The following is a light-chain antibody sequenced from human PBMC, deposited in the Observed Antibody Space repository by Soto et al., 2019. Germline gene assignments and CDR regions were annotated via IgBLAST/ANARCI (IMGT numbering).Light chain of an antibody. CDR2: EVS. CDR3: CSHAGSSTFRV. Sequence: QSALTQPASVSGSPGQSITISCTGTSSDVGSYNLVSWYQQHPGKAPKLTIYEVSKRPSGVSDRFSGSKSGNTASLTISGLQAEDEADYYCCSHAGSSTFRVFGGGTKVAVL. V-gene: IGLV2-23*02. J-gene: IGLJ2*01. CDR1: SSDVGSYNL.